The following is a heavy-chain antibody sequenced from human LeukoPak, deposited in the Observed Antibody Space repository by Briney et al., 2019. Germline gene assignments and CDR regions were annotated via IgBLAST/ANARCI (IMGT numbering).Heavy chain of an antibody. D-gene: IGHD3-22*01. CDR3: ARRYYYDSSSSPFDY. V-gene: IGHV4-39*07. Sequence: SETLSLTCTVSGGSISSSSYYWGWIRQPPGKGLEWIGNFYYSGSTYYNPSLKSRVTISVDTSKNQFSLKLSSVTAADTAVYYCARRYYYDSSSSPFDYWGQGTLVTVSS. J-gene: IGHJ4*02. CDR1: GGSISSSSYY. CDR2: FYYSGST.